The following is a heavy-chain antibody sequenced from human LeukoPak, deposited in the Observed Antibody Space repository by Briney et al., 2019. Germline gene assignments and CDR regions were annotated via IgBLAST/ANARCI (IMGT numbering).Heavy chain of an antibody. CDR2: ISYDGSNK. CDR3: ASGGGYYMDV. CDR1: GFTFSSYA. V-gene: IGHV3-30*04. Sequence: GGSLRLSCAASGFTFSSYAMHWVRQAPGKGLGWVAVISYDGSNKYYADSVKGRFTISRDNSKNTLYLQMNSLRAEDTAVYYCASGGGYYMDVWGKGTTVTISS. J-gene: IGHJ6*03. D-gene: IGHD3-10*01.